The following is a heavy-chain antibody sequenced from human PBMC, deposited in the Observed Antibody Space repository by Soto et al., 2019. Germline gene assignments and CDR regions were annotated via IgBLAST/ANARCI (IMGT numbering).Heavy chain of an antibody. CDR3: ARALVGASLVVGIYYVMDV. D-gene: IGHD1-26*01. J-gene: IGHJ6*02. V-gene: IGHV1-69*01. Sequence: QVQLVQSGAEVKKPGSSVKVSCKASGGTFSSYAISWVRQAPGQGLEWMGGIIPIFGTANYAQKFQGRVTITADEATSTAYMELSSLRSEATAVYYCARALVGASLVVGIYYVMDVWGQGTTVTVSS. CDR2: IIPIFGTA. CDR1: GGTFSSYA.